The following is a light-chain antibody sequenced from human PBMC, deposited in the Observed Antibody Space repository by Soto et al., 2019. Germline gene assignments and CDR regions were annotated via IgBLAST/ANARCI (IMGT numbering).Light chain of an antibody. CDR3: QQYSDSVLT. Sequence: EIVLTQSPATLSLSPGERATLSCRASQTLTSNYLAWYQQKPGQAPRLLIHGAASRATGIPDRFSGSGSGTDFTLTISRLEPEDFAVYYCQQYSDSVLTFGGGTKVESK. V-gene: IGKV3-20*01. J-gene: IGKJ4*01. CDR2: GAA. CDR1: QTLTSNY.